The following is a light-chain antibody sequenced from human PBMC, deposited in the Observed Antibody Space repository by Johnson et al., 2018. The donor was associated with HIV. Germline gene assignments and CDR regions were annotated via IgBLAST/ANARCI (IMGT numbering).Light chain of an antibody. V-gene: IGLV1-51*01. J-gene: IGLJ1*01. Sequence: QSVLKQPPSVSAAPGQKVTISCSGSSSNIGNNYVSWYQQFPGTAPKLLIYGNNKRPSGIPDRFSGSKSGTSATLGITGLQTGDDANYYCGTWDSSMSAVFGSGTKVTVL. CDR3: GTWDSSMSAV. CDR2: GNN. CDR1: SSNIGNNY.